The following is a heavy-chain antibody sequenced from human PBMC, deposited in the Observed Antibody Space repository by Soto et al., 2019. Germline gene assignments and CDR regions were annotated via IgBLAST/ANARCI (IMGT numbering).Heavy chain of an antibody. J-gene: IGHJ5*02. Sequence: SETLSLTCTVSGDSISISSYFWAWIRQSPGKGLEWIGSIYHTEGPYYNPSLKSRVTISVDTSKNQISLNLNSLTAADTAVYYCARPRRGRIAFPGRGDNWFDPWCQGTLLTVSS. D-gene: IGHD3-3*02. CDR2: IYHTEGP. V-gene: IGHV4-39*01. CDR1: GDSISISSYF. CDR3: ARPRRGRIAFPGRGDNWFDP.